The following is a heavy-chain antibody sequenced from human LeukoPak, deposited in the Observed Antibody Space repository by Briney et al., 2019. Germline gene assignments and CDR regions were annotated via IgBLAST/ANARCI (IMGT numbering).Heavy chain of an antibody. D-gene: IGHD4-17*01. V-gene: IGHV3-30*18. CDR3: AKDGHLPGDYEPDYFDY. CDR1: GFTFSRYW. CDR2: ISYDGSNK. J-gene: IGHJ4*02. Sequence: GGSLRLSCAASGFTFSRYWMHWVRQAPGKGLEWVAVISYDGSNKYYADSVKGRFTISRDNSKNTLYLQMNSLRAEDTAVYYCAKDGHLPGDYEPDYFDYWGQGTLVTVSS.